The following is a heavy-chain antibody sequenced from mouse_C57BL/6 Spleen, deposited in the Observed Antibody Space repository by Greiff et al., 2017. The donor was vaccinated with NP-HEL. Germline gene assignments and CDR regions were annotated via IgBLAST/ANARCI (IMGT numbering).Heavy chain of an antibody. CDR3: ARRTLYYDSAMDY. CDR2: ILPGSGST. J-gene: IGHJ4*01. D-gene: IGHD2-4*01. CDR1: GYTFTGYW. V-gene: IGHV1-9*01. Sequence: VQGVESGAELMKPGASVKLSCKATGYTFTGYWIEWVKQRPGHGLEWIGEILPGSGSTNYNEKVKGKAPYTSDTSSNTAYMQRSSLTTEDSAIYYCARRTLYYDSAMDYWGQGTSVTVSS.